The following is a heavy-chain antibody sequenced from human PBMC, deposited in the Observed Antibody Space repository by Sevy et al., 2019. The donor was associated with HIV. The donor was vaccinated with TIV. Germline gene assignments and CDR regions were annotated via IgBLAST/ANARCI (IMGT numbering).Heavy chain of an antibody. CDR3: AKDQGDYVWGTFRDY. Sequence: GGSLRLSCAASGFTFSIYAMSWVRQAPGKGLEWVSGFSGSGGSTYYADSVKGRFTISRDNSKNTLYLQMNSLRAEDTAVYYCAKDQGDYVWGTFRDYWGQGTLVTVSS. CDR1: GFTFSIYA. CDR2: FSGSGGST. D-gene: IGHD3-16*02. V-gene: IGHV3-23*01. J-gene: IGHJ4*02.